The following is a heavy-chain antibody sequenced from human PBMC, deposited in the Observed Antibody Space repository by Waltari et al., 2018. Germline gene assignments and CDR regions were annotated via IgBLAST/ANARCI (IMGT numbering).Heavy chain of an antibody. D-gene: IGHD2-8*01. J-gene: IGHJ4*02. CDR2: INADNGNT. CDR3: ARAYCINGVCYSGHYFDY. CDR1: GYTFTGYT. Sequence: QVQLVQSGAEVKKPGASVKVSCKASGYTFTGYTIHWVRQAPGQGLEWMGWINADNGNTKYSQMFQGRVTITRDTSANTADMELSSLRSEDTAVYYCARAYCINGVCYSGHYFDYWGQGTLVTVSS. V-gene: IGHV1-3*01.